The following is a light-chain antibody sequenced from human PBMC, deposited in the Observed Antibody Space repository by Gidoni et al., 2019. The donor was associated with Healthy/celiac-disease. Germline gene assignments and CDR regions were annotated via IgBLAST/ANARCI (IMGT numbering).Light chain of an antibody. V-gene: IGLV1-47*01. Sequence: QSVLTQPPSASGTPGQRVTISCSGSSSNIGSKYVYWYQQLPGTAPKLLIYRNNQRPSGVPDRFSGSKSGTSASLAISGLRSEDEAVYYCAAWDDSLSGPSVVFGGGTKLTVL. CDR2: RNN. CDR3: AAWDDSLSGPSVV. CDR1: SSNIGSKY. J-gene: IGLJ2*01.